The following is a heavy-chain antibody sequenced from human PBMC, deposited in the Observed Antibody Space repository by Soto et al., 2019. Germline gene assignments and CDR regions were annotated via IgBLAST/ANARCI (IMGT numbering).Heavy chain of an antibody. D-gene: IGHD1-1*01. Sequence: SETLSLTCTVSGGSISSSSYSWGWICPPPGKGLGWIGSIYSSGPTYSNPSHKSRATISVDTSKNQFSLKLSSVTAAHTSVNYCAGHDGMEGNFDCWGQGTLVTVLL. CDR2: IYSSGPT. V-gene: IGHV4-39*01. CDR3: AGHDGMEGNFDC. CDR1: GGSISSSSYS. J-gene: IGHJ4*02.